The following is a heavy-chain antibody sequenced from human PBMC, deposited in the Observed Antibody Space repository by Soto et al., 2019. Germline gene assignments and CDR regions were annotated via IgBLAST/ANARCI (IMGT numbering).Heavy chain of an antibody. Sequence: PSETLSLTCAVSAGSISSSNWWSWVRQPPGKGLEWIGEMLHSGTTSYNPSLKSRVTISVDKPKNQFSLNVRSVTAADTAVYFCARTNGDLISFDYWGQGTPVTVSS. CDR2: MLHSGTT. CDR1: AGSISSSNW. J-gene: IGHJ4*02. V-gene: IGHV4-4*02. CDR3: ARTNGDLISFDY. D-gene: IGHD4-17*01.